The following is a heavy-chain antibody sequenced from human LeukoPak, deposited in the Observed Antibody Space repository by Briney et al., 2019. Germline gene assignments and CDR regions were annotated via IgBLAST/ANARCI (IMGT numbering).Heavy chain of an antibody. V-gene: IGHV3-48*02. CDR1: GFTFSSYS. CDR2: ISSSSSTI. D-gene: IGHD3-22*01. CDR3: ASALTYYYDSSGYPVDY. J-gene: IGHJ4*02. Sequence: GGSLRLSCAASGFTFSSYSMNWVRQAPGKGLEWVSYISSSSSTIYYADSVKGRFTISRDNAKNPLYLQMNSLRDEDTAVYYCASALTYYYDSSGYPVDYWGQGTLVTVSS.